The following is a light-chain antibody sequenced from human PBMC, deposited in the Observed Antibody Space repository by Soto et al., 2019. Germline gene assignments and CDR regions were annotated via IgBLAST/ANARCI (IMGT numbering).Light chain of an antibody. CDR3: QQYLTSAQT. V-gene: IGKV3-20*01. CDR1: QTVGSNY. CDR2: AAS. Sequence: VLTQSPGTLSLSPGESATLSCRASQTVGSNYLAWYQQRPGQAPRLLIYAASSSATCIPDRISASGSGTDFTLTISRLEPEDFAVYYCQQYLTSAQTFGQGTKVELK. J-gene: IGKJ1*01.